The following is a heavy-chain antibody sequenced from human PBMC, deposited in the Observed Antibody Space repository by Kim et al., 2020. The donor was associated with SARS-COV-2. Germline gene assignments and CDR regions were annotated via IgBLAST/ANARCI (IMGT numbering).Heavy chain of an antibody. Sequence: SETLSLTCTVSGGSISSSSYYWGWIRQPPGKGLEWIGSIYYSGSTYYNPSLKSRVTISVDTSKNQFSLKLRSVTAADTAVYYCARTPTQQLVPSFDYWGQGTLVTVSS. V-gene: IGHV4-39*01. CDR1: GGSISSSSYY. D-gene: IGHD6-13*01. CDR3: ARTPTQQLVPSFDY. CDR2: IYYSGST. J-gene: IGHJ4*02.